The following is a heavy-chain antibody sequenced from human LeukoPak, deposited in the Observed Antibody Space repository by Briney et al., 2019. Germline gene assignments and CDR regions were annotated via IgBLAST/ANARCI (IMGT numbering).Heavy chain of an antibody. J-gene: IGHJ5*02. CDR2: ISAYNGNT. Sequence: GASVKVSCKASGGTFSSYAISWVRQAPGQGLEWMGWISAYNGNTNYAQKLQGRVTMTTDTSTSTAYMELRSLRSDDTAVYYCAREGPQDIVVVPAAEGFDPWGQGTLVTVSS. D-gene: IGHD2-2*01. CDR1: GGTFSSYA. CDR3: AREGPQDIVVVPAAEGFDP. V-gene: IGHV1-18*01.